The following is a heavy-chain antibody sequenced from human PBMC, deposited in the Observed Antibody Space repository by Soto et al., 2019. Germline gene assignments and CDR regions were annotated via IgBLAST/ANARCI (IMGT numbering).Heavy chain of an antibody. CDR1: GFTFSNAW. V-gene: IGHV3-15*01. Sequence: GGSLRLSCAASGFTFSNAWMSWVRQAPGKGLEWVGRIKSKTDGGTTDYAANVKGRITIARDDSKNTLYMQMNSLKTDDTAVYYCTTASDYGDYYYYDMDVWGKGTTVTVSS. CDR2: IKSKTDGGTT. J-gene: IGHJ6*03. CDR3: TTASDYGDYYYYDMDV. D-gene: IGHD4-17*01.